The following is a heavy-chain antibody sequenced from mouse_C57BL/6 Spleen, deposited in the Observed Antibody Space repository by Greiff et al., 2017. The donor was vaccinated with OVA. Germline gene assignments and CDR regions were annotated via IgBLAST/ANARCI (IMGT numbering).Heavy chain of an antibody. Sequence: VQLQQPGAELVKPGASVKLSCKASGYTFTSYWMQWVKQRPGQGLEWIGEIDPSDSYTNYTQTFKGKATLTVDTSSSTAYLQLSSLTSEDSAVYYCAGLRGGAMDYWGQGTSVTVSS. D-gene: IGHD1-1*01. CDR1: GYTFTSYW. CDR2: IDPSDSYT. CDR3: AGLRGGAMDY. V-gene: IGHV1-50*01. J-gene: IGHJ4*01.